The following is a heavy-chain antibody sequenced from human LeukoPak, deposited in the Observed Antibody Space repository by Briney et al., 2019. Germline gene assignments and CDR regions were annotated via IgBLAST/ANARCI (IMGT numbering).Heavy chain of an antibody. V-gene: IGHV3-30*18. CDR3: AKEDSSGWGEREFGY. CDR1: GFTFSSYG. D-gene: IGHD6-19*01. Sequence: QAGGSLRLSCAASGFTFSSYGMHWVRQAPGKGLEWVAVISYDGSNKYYADSVKGRFTISRDNSKNTLYLQMNSLRAEDTAVYYCAKEDSSGWGEREFGYWGQGTLVTVSS. J-gene: IGHJ4*02. CDR2: ISYDGSNK.